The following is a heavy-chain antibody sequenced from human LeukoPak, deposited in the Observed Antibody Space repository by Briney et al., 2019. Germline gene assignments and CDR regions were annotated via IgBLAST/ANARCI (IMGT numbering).Heavy chain of an antibody. J-gene: IGHJ4*02. Sequence: PGGSLRLSCAASGFDFESYTTTWVRQAPGKGLEWVSLISSTSSDINYADSVRDRFTISRDNAKNSLFLQMDSLRVEDTAIYYCAKGLFSAYDKYLDSWGQGTLVTVSS. CDR1: GFDFESYT. D-gene: IGHD5-12*01. CDR2: ISSTSSDI. CDR3: AKGLFSAYDKYLDS. V-gene: IGHV3-21*04.